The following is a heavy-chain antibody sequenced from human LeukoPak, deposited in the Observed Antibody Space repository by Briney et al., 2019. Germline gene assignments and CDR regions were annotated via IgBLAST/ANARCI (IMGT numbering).Heavy chain of an antibody. V-gene: IGHV7-4-1*02. Sequence: ASVNVSCKASGYTFTSYAMNWVRRAPGQGLEGMGWINTNTGDPTYAQGFTGRFVFSLDTSVSTAYLQISSLKPEDTAVYYCARDSVDWGQGTLVTVSS. CDR3: ARDSVD. J-gene: IGHJ4*02. CDR1: GYTFTSYA. CDR2: INTNTGDP.